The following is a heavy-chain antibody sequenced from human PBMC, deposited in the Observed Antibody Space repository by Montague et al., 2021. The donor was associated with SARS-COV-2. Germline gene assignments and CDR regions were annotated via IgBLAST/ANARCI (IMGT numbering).Heavy chain of an antibody. CDR3: ARPASGTGNAFDA. CDR1: GGSIRSSSYY. V-gene: IGHV4-39*01. CDR2: IYYSGST. J-gene: IGHJ3*01. Sequence: SETLSLTCTVSGGSIRSSSYYWGWIRQPPGKGLEWIGNIYYSGSTYYNPSLKSRVTISVDTSKDQFSLNLNSVTVADTAIYFCARPASGTGNAFDAWGQGTMVNVSS. D-gene: IGHD3-10*01.